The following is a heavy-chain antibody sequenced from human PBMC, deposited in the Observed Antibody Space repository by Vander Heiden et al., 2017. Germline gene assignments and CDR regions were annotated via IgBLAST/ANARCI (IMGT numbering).Heavy chain of an antibody. J-gene: IGHJ6*02. CDR1: GFPFSSYA. V-gene: IGHV3-23*01. Sequence: EVQLLESAGGLVQPGGSLGVSCAASGFPFSSYAMSWVRQAQGKGLEWVSAISGSGGSTYYADAVKGRFTISRDNSKNTRYLQMKSLRAEDTAVYYCAKSRDGSYGRDVWGQGTTVTVSS. D-gene: IGHD2-2*03. CDR2: ISGSGGST. CDR3: AKSRDGSYGRDV.